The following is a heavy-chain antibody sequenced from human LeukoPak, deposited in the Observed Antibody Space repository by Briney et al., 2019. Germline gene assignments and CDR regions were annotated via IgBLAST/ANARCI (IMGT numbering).Heavy chain of an antibody. CDR1: GYTFTTYD. J-gene: IGHJ6*02. V-gene: IGHV1-8*01. CDR3: ARGGIFGVSTRGYGMDV. D-gene: IGHD3-3*01. Sequence: ASVKVSCKASGYTFTTYDINWVRQAPGQGLEWVAWMNPNIGGTVYAQNFQGRVTLARDTSIGTAYIELHSLTSEDTAVYYCARGGIFGVSTRGYGMDVCGQGTTVTVSS. CDR2: MNPNIGGT.